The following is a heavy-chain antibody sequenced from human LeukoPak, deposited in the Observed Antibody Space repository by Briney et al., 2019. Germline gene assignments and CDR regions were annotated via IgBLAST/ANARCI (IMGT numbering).Heavy chain of an antibody. CDR3: ATSYYDYVWGSYRPFDY. CDR1: GYTLTELS. CDR2: FDPEDGET. J-gene: IGHJ4*02. V-gene: IGHV1-24*01. Sequence: ASVKVSCKVSGYTLTELSMHWVRQAPGKGLEWMGGFDPEDGETIYAQKFQGRVTMTEDTSTDTAYMEPSSLRSEDTAVCYCATSYYDYVWGSYRPFDYWGQGTLVTVSS. D-gene: IGHD3-16*02.